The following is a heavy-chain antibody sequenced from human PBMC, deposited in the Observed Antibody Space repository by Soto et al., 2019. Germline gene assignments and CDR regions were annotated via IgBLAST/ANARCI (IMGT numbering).Heavy chain of an antibody. CDR2: IYDSWST. D-gene: IGHD3-10*01. CDR3: ARVIGEFDRYFDY. J-gene: IGHJ4*02. V-gene: IGHV4-61*08. Sequence: QVQLQESGPGLVKPSETMSLTCNVSGASVSSKDYYWTWIRQPPGKGLEWLGYIYDSWSTKYNPALPSRVTISADTSKNQLSLRVRSVTAADTASYYCARVIGEFDRYFDYWGQGILVTVSS. CDR1: GASVSSKDYY.